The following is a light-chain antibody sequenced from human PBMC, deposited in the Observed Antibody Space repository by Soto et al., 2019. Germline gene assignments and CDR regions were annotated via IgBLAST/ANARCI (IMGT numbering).Light chain of an antibody. CDR3: HQLTNFPLLP. V-gene: IGKV3D-20*02. Sequence: SPDPQSLYPAYSSTLSCMVIQSVSSSYLAGYQQTPGQAPRLLIYGASSRPTGIPDRFSGSGSGTDFPLTISILSPEDSGVRYCHQLTNFPLLPFGG. CDR1: QSVSSSY. CDR2: GAS. J-gene: IGKJ4*01.